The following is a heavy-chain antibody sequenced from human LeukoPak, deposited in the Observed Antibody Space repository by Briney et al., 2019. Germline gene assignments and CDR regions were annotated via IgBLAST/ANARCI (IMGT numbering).Heavy chain of an antibody. D-gene: IGHD6-13*01. CDR3: ARNFIAAAADY. CDR1: GLTFSSYW. Sequence: GGSLRLSCAASGLTFSSYWMSWVRQAPGKGLEWVANIKQDGSEKYYVDSVKGRFTISRDNAKNSLYLQMNSLRAEDTAVYYCARNFIAAAADYWGQGTLVTVSS. CDR2: IKQDGSEK. J-gene: IGHJ4*02. V-gene: IGHV3-7*01.